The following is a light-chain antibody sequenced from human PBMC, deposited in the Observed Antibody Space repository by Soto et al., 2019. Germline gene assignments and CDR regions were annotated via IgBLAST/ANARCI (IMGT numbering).Light chain of an antibody. CDR1: QTISFH. J-gene: IGKJ2*01. CDR2: ATS. V-gene: IGKV1-39*01. Sequence: IQMTQSPSSLSASVGDTVTITCRASQTISFHLNWYQQKPGRTPNLLIYATSSLQSGVPSRFDGSGSGTEFTLTISSLQPDDFATYYCQQSFSTPHTFGQGTKLELK. CDR3: QQSFSTPHT.